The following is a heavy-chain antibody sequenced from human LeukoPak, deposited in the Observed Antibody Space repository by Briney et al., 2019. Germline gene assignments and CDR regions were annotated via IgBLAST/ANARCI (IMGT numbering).Heavy chain of an antibody. CDR3: ARDLLVRGAYGMDV. CDR1: GYTFTSYV. J-gene: IGHJ6*02. CDR2: INAGNGNT. Sequence: ASVKVSCKASGYTFTSYVMHWVRQAPGQRLEWMGWINAGNGNTKYSQKFQGRVTITRDTSASTAYMELSSLRSEDTAVYYCARDLLVRGAYGMDVWGQGTTVTVSS. V-gene: IGHV1-3*01. D-gene: IGHD3-10*01.